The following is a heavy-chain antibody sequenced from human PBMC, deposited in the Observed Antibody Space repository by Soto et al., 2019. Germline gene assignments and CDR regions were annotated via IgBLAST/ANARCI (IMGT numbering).Heavy chain of an antibody. CDR3: ARGWIGDLNDAFDI. CDR2: INIYGSST. CDR1: GFTFSRYW. V-gene: IGHV3-74*01. J-gene: IGHJ3*02. D-gene: IGHD2-2*03. Sequence: LRLSCAASGFTFSRYWMHWVRQAPGKGLVWVSRINIYGSSTDYADSVKGRFTISRDNAKNMLYLQMNSLRVEDSAVYYCARGWIGDLNDAFDIWGQGTMVTVSS.